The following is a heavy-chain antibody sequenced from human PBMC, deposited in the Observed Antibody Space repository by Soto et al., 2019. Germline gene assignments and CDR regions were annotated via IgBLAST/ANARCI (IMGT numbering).Heavy chain of an antibody. V-gene: IGHV1-3*01. J-gene: IGHJ5*02. CDR3: ARDWDSWSGYVWFDP. D-gene: IGHD3-3*01. Sequence: XAVKVACKASGCPFTSYAMHWVRQSPGQRLEWMGWINAGNGNTKYSQKFQCRVTITRDTSSSTAYMELSSLRSEDTAVYYCARDWDSWSGYVWFDPWGQGTLVTVPS. CDR1: GCPFTSYA. CDR2: INAGNGNT.